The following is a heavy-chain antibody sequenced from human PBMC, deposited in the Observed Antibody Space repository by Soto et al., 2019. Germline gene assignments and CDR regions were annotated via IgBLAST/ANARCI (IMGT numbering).Heavy chain of an antibody. CDR1: GFNLSDSA. CDR3: TRLEATLTRDGGYNWFDP. V-gene: IGHV3-73*01. J-gene: IGHJ5*02. D-gene: IGHD4-4*01. CDR2: IRSKGNTYAT. Sequence: GGSLRLSCAASGFNLSDSAIHWVRQASGKGLEWVGRIRSKGNTYATAYTASVNGRFTISWDDSKNTAYLQMNSLKTDDTAIYYCTRLEATLTRDGGYNWFDPWGQGTLVTVSS.